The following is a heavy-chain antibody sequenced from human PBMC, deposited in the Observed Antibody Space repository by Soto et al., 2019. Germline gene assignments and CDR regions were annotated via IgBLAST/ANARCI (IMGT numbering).Heavy chain of an antibody. D-gene: IGHD1-26*01. CDR2: ISSSSSYI. Sequence: GGSLRLSCAASGFTFSSYSMNWVRQAPGKGLEWVSSISSSSSYIYYADSVKGRFTISRDNAKNSLYLQMNSLRAEDTAVYYCARDGSIVGATSYYGMDVWGQGTTVTVSS. J-gene: IGHJ6*02. CDR1: GFTFSSYS. V-gene: IGHV3-21*01. CDR3: ARDGSIVGATSYYGMDV.